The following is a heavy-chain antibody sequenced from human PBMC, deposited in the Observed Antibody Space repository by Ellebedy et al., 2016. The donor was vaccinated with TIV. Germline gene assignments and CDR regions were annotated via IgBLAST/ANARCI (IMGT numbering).Heavy chain of an antibody. CDR2: IIPIFGTA. D-gene: IGHD3-16*01. V-gene: IGHV1-69*13. Sequence: SSVKVSCXASGGTFSSYAISWARQAPGQGLEWMGGIIPIFGTANYAQKFQGRVTITADESTSTAYMELSSLRSEDTAVYYCARGTYDYVWGSGRYQYYYMDVWGKGTTVTVSS. CDR1: GGTFSSYA. CDR3: ARGTYDYVWGSGRYQYYYMDV. J-gene: IGHJ6*03.